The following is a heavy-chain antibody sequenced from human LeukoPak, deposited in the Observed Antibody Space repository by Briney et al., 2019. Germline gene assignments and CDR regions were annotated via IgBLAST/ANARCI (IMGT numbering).Heavy chain of an antibody. D-gene: IGHD3-10*01. V-gene: IGHV4-30-4*01. CDR2: IYYSGST. Sequence: NPSETLSLTCTVSGGSISSGDYSWSWIRQPPGKGLEWIGYIYYSGSTYYNPSLKSRVTISVDTSKNQFSLKLSSVTAADTAVYYCARGYYGSGSYYKGGYHNWFDPWGQGTLVTVSS. J-gene: IGHJ5*02. CDR3: ARGYYGSGSYYKGGYHNWFDP. CDR1: GGSISSGDYS.